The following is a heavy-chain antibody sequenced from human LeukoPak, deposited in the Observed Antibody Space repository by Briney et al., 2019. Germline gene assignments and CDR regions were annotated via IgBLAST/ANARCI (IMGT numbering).Heavy chain of an antibody. CDR3: ARGNNYYHIITLDH. D-gene: IGHD3-22*01. CDR1: GYTLTELS. Sequence: GASVKVSCKVSGYTLTELSMHWVRQAPGKGLEWMGGFDPEDGETIYAQKFQGRVTMTTDTSTSTAYMELRSLRSDDTAVYYCARGNNYYHIITLDHWGQGTLVTVSS. J-gene: IGHJ4*02. V-gene: IGHV1-24*01. CDR2: FDPEDGET.